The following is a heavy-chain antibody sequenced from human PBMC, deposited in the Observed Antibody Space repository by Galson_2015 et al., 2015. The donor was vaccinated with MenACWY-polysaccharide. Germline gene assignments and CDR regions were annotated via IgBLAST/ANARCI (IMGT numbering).Heavy chain of an antibody. V-gene: IGHV1-18*01. J-gene: IGHJ4*02. CDR1: GYTFTRNG. D-gene: IGHD3-22*01. Sequence: QSGAEEKKPGASVTVSCTASGYTFTRNGVSWVRQAPGQGLEWMGWISAYNGYSQYAQTLQARVTLIIDTSTSTAYMAPGSLSSAVTAVYFCARDYYDSSGYYRRYYFDYWGQGTLVTVSS. CDR2: ISAYNGYS. CDR3: ARDYYDSSGYYRRYYFDY.